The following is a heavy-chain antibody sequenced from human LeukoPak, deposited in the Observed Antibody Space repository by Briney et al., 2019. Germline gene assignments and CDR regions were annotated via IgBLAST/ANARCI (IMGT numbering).Heavy chain of an antibody. CDR2: INPSGGST. Sequence: ASVKVSCKASGYTFTSYYMHWVRQAPGQGLEWMGIINPSGGSTSYAQKFQGRVTMTRDTSTSTVYMELSSLRSEVTAVYYCAREPRIAVAGPYYYYYGMDVWGQGTTVTVSS. V-gene: IGHV1-46*01. CDR3: AREPRIAVAGPYYYYYGMDV. J-gene: IGHJ6*02. D-gene: IGHD6-19*01. CDR1: GYTFTSYY.